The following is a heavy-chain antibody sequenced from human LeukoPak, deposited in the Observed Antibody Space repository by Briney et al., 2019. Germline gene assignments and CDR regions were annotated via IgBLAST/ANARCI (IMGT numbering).Heavy chain of an antibody. CDR3: AHRGSYYGLDFDY. Sequence: PSETLSLTCTVSGGSISSSSYYWGWIRQPRGKGLEWIGSIYYSGSTYYNPSPKSRVTISVDTSKNQFSLKLSSVTAADTAVYYCAHRGSYYGLDFDYWGQGALVTVSS. CDR1: GGSISSSSYY. D-gene: IGHD1-26*01. CDR2: IYYSGST. J-gene: IGHJ4*02. V-gene: IGHV4-39*01.